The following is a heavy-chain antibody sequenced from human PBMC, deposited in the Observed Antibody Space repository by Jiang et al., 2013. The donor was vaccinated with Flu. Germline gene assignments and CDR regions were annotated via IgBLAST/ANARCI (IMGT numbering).Heavy chain of an antibody. CDR2: LWHDGSNT. CDR1: GFDFSYYR. CDR3: ATLRGSSYDTYLADF. Sequence: GFDFSYYRMHWVASLQARGREWVGSLWHDGSNTLYGDSVRGRFTISRDNSKNTVYLQMNSLRPEDTALYYCATLRGSSYDTYLADFWGQGTLVTVSS. J-gene: IGHJ4*02. V-gene: IGHV3-30*02. D-gene: IGHD2-2*01.